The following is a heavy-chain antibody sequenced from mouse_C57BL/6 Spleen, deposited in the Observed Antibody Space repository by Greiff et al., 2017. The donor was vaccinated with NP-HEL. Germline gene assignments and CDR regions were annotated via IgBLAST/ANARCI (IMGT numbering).Heavy chain of an antibody. D-gene: IGHD1-1*01. Sequence: QVQLQQSGPGLVQPSQRLSITCTVSGFSFTSYGVHWVRQSPGKGLEWLGVIWSGGSTAYNAAFISRLSISKDNSTSQVFFKMNSLQADDTAIYYCARDYGSSYFDYWGQGTTLTVSS. CDR3: ARDYGSSYFDY. J-gene: IGHJ2*01. V-gene: IGHV2-2*01. CDR1: GFSFTSYG. CDR2: IWSGGST.